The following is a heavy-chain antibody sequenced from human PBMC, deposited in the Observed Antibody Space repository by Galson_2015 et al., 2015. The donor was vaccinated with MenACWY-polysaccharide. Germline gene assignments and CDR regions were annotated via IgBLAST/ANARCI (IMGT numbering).Heavy chain of an antibody. Sequence: SVKVSRKASGYSFISYALNWVRQAPGQGLEWMGWIDTNTGNPTYARGFTGRFVFSLDTSVSTAYLQISSLKAEDTAVYYCARDYGRKQWLVPGDFWGQGTLVTVSS. CDR3: ARDYGRKQWLVPGDF. J-gene: IGHJ4*02. CDR1: GYSFISYA. CDR2: IDTNTGNP. V-gene: IGHV7-4-1*02. D-gene: IGHD6-19*01.